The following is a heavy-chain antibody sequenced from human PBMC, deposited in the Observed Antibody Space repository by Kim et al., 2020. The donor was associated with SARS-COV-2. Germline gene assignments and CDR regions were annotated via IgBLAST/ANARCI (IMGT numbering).Heavy chain of an antibody. J-gene: IGHJ5*02. Sequence: ASVKVSCKASGYTFTSYDINWVRQATGQGLEWMGWMNPNSGNTGYAQKFQGRVTMTRNTSISTAYMELSSLRSEDTAVYYCARGPAYYDFWSGFRDRTKTVYFDPWGQGTLVTVSS. CDR1: GYTFTSYD. CDR3: ARGPAYYDFWSGFRDRTKTVYFDP. CDR2: MNPNSGNT. V-gene: IGHV1-8*01. D-gene: IGHD3-3*01.